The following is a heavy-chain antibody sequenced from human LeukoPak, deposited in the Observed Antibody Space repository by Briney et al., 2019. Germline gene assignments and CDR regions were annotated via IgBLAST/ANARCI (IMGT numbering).Heavy chain of an antibody. CDR2: IYYSGST. Sequence: PSETLSLTCTVSGGSISSSSYYWGWIRQPPGKGLEWIGSIYYSGSTYYNPSLKSRVTISVDRSKNQFSLKLSSVTAADTAVYYCAREVESSGSYDYWGQGTLVTVSS. D-gene: IGHD3-10*01. CDR3: AREVESSGSYDY. CDR1: GGSISSSSYY. J-gene: IGHJ4*02. V-gene: IGHV4-39*07.